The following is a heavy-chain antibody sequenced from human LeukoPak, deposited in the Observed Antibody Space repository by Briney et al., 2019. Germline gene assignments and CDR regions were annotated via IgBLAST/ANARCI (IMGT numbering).Heavy chain of an antibody. CDR2: ISSSGSTI. J-gene: IGHJ6*02. Sequence: GGSLRLSCAASGFTFSGYYMSWIRQAPGKGLEWVSYISSSGSTIYYADSVKGRFIISRDNAKNSLYLQMNSLRAEDTAVYYCAREKSEQWLGSYGMDVWGQGTTVTVSS. D-gene: IGHD6-19*01. CDR3: AREKSEQWLGSYGMDV. CDR1: GFTFSGYY. V-gene: IGHV3-11*01.